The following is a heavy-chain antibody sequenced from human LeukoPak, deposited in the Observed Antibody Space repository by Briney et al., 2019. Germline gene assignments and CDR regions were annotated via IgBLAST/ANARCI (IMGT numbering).Heavy chain of an antibody. CDR3: ASDSSGYYRFDY. Sequence: GGSLRLSCAASGFAFSDYYMSWIRQAPGKGLEWVSYISSSGSTIYYADSVKGRFTISRDNAKNSLYLQMNSLRAEDTAVYYCASDSSGYYRFDYWGQGTLVTVSS. J-gene: IGHJ4*02. D-gene: IGHD3-22*01. CDR1: GFAFSDYY. CDR2: ISSSGSTI. V-gene: IGHV3-11*01.